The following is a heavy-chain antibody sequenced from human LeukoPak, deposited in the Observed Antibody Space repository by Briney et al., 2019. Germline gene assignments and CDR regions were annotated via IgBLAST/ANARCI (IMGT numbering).Heavy chain of an antibody. D-gene: IGHD2-2*01. V-gene: IGHV3-7*01. CDR2: IRQDGSEK. J-gene: IGHJ4*02. CDR1: GFTFSRYW. Sequence: GGSLRLSRAASGFTFSRYWMNWVRQAPGKRLERVANIRQDGSEKYYVDSVKGRFIISRDNAKNSLYLQMNSLRAEDTAVYYCARDMAQYQLSPWYFDYWGQGTLVTVSS. CDR3: ARDMAQYQLSPWYFDY.